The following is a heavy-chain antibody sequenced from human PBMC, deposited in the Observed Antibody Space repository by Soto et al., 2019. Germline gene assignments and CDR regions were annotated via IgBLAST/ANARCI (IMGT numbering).Heavy chain of an antibody. CDR2: IYYNGST. CDR1: GGSISSDH. J-gene: IGHJ4*02. V-gene: IGHV4-59*08. CDR3: ARSSSAYYFDY. Sequence: PSETLSLTRTVSGGSISSDHWSWIRQAPGKGLEWIGYIYYNGSTNYNPSLKSRVTISVDTSKNQISLRLSSVTAAATAVYYCARSSSAYYFDYWGQGTLVTVSS. D-gene: IGHD3-22*01.